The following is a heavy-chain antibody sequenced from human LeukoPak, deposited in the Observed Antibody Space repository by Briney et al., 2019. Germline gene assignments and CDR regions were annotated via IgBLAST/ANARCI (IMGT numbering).Heavy chain of an antibody. CDR2: ISSSSSTI. V-gene: IGHV3-48*04. CDR1: GFTFSSYS. Sequence: GGSLRLSCAASGFTFSSYSMNWVRQAPGKGLEWVSYISSSSSTIYYADSVKGRFTISRDNAKNSLYLQMNSLRAEDTALYYCAKDRGRGYYYPQVTDPAFDYWGQGTLVTVSS. CDR3: AKDRGRGYYYPQVTDPAFDY. J-gene: IGHJ4*02. D-gene: IGHD3-22*01.